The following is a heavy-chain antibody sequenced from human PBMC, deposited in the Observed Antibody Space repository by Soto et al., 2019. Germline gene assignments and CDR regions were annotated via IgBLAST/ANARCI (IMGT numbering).Heavy chain of an antibody. Sequence: GGSLRLSCAASGFTFSSYGMNWVRQAPGKGLEWVAVIWYDGSNKYYANSVKGGFTISRENSTNTLYLQMNSLRAEDTAVYYCARDGMGFGDYSPHYYYMDVWGKGTTVTVSS. J-gene: IGHJ6*03. CDR1: GFTFSSYG. D-gene: IGHD4-17*01. V-gene: IGHV3-33*01. CDR3: ARDGMGFGDYSPHYYYMDV. CDR2: IWYDGSNK.